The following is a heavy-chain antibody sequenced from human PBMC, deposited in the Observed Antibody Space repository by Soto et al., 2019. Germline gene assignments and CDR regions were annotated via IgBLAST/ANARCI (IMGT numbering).Heavy chain of an antibody. CDR2: IYWNDDK. CDR3: AHSFDSSGYYPYYFDY. Sequence: QITLKESGPTLVKPTQTLTLICTYSGFSLSTSGVGVGWIRQPPGKALEWLALIYWNDDKRYSPSLKSRLTIIKHTSKKQVVLTMTNMDPVDTATYYCAHSFDSSGYYPYYFDYWGQGTLVTVSS. CDR1: GFSLSTSGVG. J-gene: IGHJ4*02. D-gene: IGHD3-22*01. V-gene: IGHV2-5*01.